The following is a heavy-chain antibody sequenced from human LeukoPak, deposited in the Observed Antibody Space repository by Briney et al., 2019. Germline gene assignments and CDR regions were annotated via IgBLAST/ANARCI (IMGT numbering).Heavy chain of an antibody. CDR3: ASNHYGDYYVDY. Sequence: ASVKVSCKASGYTFTSYYMHWVRQAPGQGLEWMGIINPSGGSTSYAQKFQGRVTMTRDTSTSTVYMELSSLRSEDTAVYYCASNHYGDYYVDYWGQGTLVTVSS. CDR2: INPSGGST. J-gene: IGHJ4*02. D-gene: IGHD4-17*01. CDR1: GYTFTSYY. V-gene: IGHV1-46*01.